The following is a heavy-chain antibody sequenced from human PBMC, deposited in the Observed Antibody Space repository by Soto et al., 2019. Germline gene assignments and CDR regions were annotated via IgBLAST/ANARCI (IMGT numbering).Heavy chain of an antibody. J-gene: IGHJ5*02. V-gene: IGHV3-30-3*01. Sequence: QVQLVESGGGVVQPGRSLRLSCAASGFRFSSYAMHWVRQAPGKGLEWVAVISYDGNNEYCADSVKGRFTVARDNSKNTLYLQMTSLRAEDTAVYYCAKVVAANWWWFDPWGQGNLVTVSS. D-gene: IGHD5-12*01. CDR1: GFRFSSYA. CDR3: AKVVAANWWWFDP. CDR2: ISYDGNNE.